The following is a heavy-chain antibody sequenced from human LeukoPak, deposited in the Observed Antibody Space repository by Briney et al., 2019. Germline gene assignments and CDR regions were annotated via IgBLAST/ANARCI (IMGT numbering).Heavy chain of an antibody. V-gene: IGHV3-23*01. D-gene: IGHD3-10*01. Sequence: PGGSLRLSCAASGFTFSSYAMSWVRQAPGKGLEWVSAISGSGGSTYYADPVKGRFTISRDNSKNTLYLQMNSLRAEDTAVYYCAKGVWFGELIYFDYWGQGPLVTVPS. CDR1: GFTFSSYA. CDR3: AKGVWFGELIYFDY. J-gene: IGHJ4*02. CDR2: ISGSGGST.